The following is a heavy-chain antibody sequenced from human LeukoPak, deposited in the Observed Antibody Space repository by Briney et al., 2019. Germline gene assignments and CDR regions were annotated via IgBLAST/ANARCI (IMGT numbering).Heavy chain of an antibody. D-gene: IGHD3-22*01. CDR3: ARGYYYDSSGYYLGY. J-gene: IGHJ4*02. CDR1: GGSISSSTYY. CDR2: INHSGST. V-gene: IGHV4-39*01. Sequence: SETLSLTCTVSGGSISSSTYYWGWIRQPPGKGLEWIGEINHSGSTNYNPSLKSRVTIFVDTSKSQFSLKLNSVTAADTAVYYCARGYYYDSSGYYLGYWGQGNLATVSS.